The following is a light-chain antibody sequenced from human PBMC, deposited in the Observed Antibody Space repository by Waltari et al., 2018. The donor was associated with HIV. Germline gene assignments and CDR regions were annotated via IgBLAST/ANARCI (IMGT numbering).Light chain of an antibody. J-gene: IGLJ2*01. CDR1: SSDVGGYNY. CDR2: DVS. CDR3: SSYTSSSTLVV. Sequence: QSALTQPASVSGSPVQSLTISCTGTSSDVGGYNYFSWYQQHPGKAPKLMIYDVSNRPSGVSNRFSGSKSGNTASLTISGLQAEDEADYYCSSYTSSSTLVVFGGGTKLTVL. V-gene: IGLV2-14*01.